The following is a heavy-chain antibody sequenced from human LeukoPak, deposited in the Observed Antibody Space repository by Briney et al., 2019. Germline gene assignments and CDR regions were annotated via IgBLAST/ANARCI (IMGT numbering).Heavy chain of an antibody. CDR2: IYYSGST. CDR3: AGTYYYGSGSYYSNWFDP. CDR1: GGSISSYY. J-gene: IGHJ5*02. D-gene: IGHD3-10*01. Sequence: SETLSLTCTVSGGSISSYYWSWIRQPPGKGLEWIGYIYYSGSTNYNPSLKSRVTISVDTSKNQFSLKLSSVTAADTAVYYCAGTYYYGSGSYYSNWFDPWGQGTLVTVSS. V-gene: IGHV4-59*01.